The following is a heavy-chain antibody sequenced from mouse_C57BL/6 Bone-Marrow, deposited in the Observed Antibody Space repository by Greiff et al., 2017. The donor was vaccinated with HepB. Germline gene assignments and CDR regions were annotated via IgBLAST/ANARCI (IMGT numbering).Heavy chain of an antibody. Sequence: EVKVEESGGGLVKPGGSLKLSCAASGFTFSSYTMSWVRQTPEKRLEWVATISGGGGNTYYPDSVKGRFTISRDNAKNTLYLQMSSLRSEDTALYYCARHITTLYYYAMDYWGQGTSVTVSS. V-gene: IGHV5-9*01. CDR2: ISGGGGNT. CDR3: ARHITTLYYYAMDY. CDR1: GFTFSSYT. J-gene: IGHJ4*01. D-gene: IGHD1-1*01.